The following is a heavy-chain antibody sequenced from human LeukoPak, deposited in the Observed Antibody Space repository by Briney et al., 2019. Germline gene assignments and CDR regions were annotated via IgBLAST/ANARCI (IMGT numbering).Heavy chain of an antibody. Sequence: ASVKVSCKVSGNTLTELSMRWVRQVPGKGLEWMGGFDPEHGETIYAQKFQGRVTMTEDTSTDTAYMELSTLKSENTAVYYCATEADGSLTVWGKGTMVTVSS. V-gene: IGHV1-24*01. D-gene: IGHD3-10*01. J-gene: IGHJ6*04. CDR1: GNTLTELS. CDR2: FDPEHGET. CDR3: ATEADGSLTV.